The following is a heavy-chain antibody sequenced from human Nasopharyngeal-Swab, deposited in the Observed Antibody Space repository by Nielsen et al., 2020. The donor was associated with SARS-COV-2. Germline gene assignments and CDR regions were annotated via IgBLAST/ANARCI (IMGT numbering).Heavy chain of an antibody. Sequence: SETLSLTCTFSGGSISSGGYYWSWIRQHPGKGLEWIGYIYYSGSTYYNPSLKSRVTISVDTSKNQFSLKLSSVTAADTAVYYCARVRVFTFDYWGQGTLVTVSS. V-gene: IGHV4-31*03. CDR2: IYYSGST. J-gene: IGHJ4*02. D-gene: IGHD3-10*01. CDR1: GGSISSGGYY. CDR3: ARVRVFTFDY.